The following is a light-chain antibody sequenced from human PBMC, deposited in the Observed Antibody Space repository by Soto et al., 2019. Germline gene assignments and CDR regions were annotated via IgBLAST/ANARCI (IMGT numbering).Light chain of an antibody. J-gene: IGLJ2*01. CDR1: SSDVGGYNY. CDR3: SSYAGSNNFVV. CDR2: EVS. V-gene: IGLV2-8*01. Sequence: QSVLTQPPSASGSPGQSVTISCTGTSSDVGGYNYVSWYQQHPGKAPKLMIYEVSKRPSGVPDRFSGSKSGNTASLTVSGLQAEEEADYYCSSYAGSNNFVVFGGGTNVTVL.